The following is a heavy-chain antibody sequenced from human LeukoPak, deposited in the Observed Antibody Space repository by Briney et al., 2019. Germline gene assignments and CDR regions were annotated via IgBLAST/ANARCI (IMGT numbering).Heavy chain of an antibody. V-gene: IGHV1-69*01. Sequence: SVKVSCKASGGTFSSYAISWVRQAPGQGLEWMGGIIPIFGTANYAQKFQGRVTITADESTSTTYMELSSLRSEDTAVYYCARDADYSNYETFYNWFDPWGQGTLVTVSS. CDR3: ARDADYSNYETFYNWFDP. D-gene: IGHD4-11*01. CDR2: IIPIFGTA. CDR1: GGTFSSYA. J-gene: IGHJ5*02.